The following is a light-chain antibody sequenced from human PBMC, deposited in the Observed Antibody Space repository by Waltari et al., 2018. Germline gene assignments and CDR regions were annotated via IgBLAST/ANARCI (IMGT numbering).Light chain of an antibody. CDR3: QHYVRLPAT. CDR2: GTS. Sequence: EIVLAQSPGTLSLSPGERATLSCRASQSVSRSLAWYQQKPGQAPRLLIYGTSIRATDIPDRFSGSGSGTDFSLTISRLESEDFAVYYCQHYVRLPATFGQGTKVEIK. CDR1: QSVSRS. V-gene: IGKV3-20*01. J-gene: IGKJ1*01.